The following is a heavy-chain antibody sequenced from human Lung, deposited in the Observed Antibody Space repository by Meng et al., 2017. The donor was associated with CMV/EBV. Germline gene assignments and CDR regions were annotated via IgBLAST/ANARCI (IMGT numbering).Heavy chain of an antibody. CDR2: NSGNGGGT. V-gene: IGHV3-23*01. J-gene: IGHJ3*02. CDR3: ARLSVVTNYYDSSGYEGAFDT. CDR1: GFTFSGYA. D-gene: IGHD3-22*01. Sequence: GEXXKISCAGSGFTFSGYAMRWIRQGPGKGVGGVSVNSGNGGGTYYADSAKGRFTISRDHSKDTVFLQMNSLRVEDTAGYYCARLSVVTNYYDSSGYEGAFDTWGQGXVVTVSS.